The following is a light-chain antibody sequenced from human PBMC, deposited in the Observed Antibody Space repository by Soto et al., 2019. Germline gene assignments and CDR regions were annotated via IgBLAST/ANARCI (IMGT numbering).Light chain of an antibody. V-gene: IGKV1-9*01. CDR1: QGIRSY. CDR3: KRLSSHPPLT. Sequence: IPLTQSPSSLSASVGDRVTITCRASQGIRSYLAWYQQKPGKAPKLLIYAASTLQSGVPSRFSGSLSGTAFNLAIESLQHKDVATDYWKRLSSHPPLTVGGGTKVAIK. CDR2: AAS. J-gene: IGKJ4*01.